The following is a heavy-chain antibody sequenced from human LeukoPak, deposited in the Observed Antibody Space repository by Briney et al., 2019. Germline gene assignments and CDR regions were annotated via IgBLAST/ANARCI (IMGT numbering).Heavy chain of an antibody. CDR1: GFTFSSYS. CDR3: ARELPKFRRSYYYDSSGYY. J-gene: IGHJ4*02. Sequence: GGSLRLSCAASGFTFSSYSMNWVRQAPGKGLEWVSSISSSSSYIYYADSVKGRFTISRDNAKNSLYLQMNSLRAEDTAVYYCARELPKFRRSYYYDSSGYYWGQGTLVTVSS. V-gene: IGHV3-21*01. D-gene: IGHD3-22*01. CDR2: ISSSSSYI.